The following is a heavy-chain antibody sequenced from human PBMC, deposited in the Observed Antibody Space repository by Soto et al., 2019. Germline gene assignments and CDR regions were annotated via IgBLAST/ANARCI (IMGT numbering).Heavy chain of an antibody. CDR1: AGSISTYF. Sequence: SETLSLTCTVSAGSISTYFWSWIRQPPGKGLEWIGYIYYSGTTNYNPSLKSRVTILLDTSKNQFSLRLSSVTAADTAVYYCASGRGGTYDAFDIWGQGTLATVSS. CDR2: IYYSGTT. CDR3: ASGRGGTYDAFDI. D-gene: IGHD1-26*01. J-gene: IGHJ3*02. V-gene: IGHV4-59*01.